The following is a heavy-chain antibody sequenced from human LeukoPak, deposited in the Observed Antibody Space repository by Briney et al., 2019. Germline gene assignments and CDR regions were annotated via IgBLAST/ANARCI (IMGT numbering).Heavy chain of an antibody. CDR2: IFYGSA. CDR1: GVSINNYY. Sequence: PSETLSLTCTVSGVSINNYYCSWIRQPPGKELEWMGYIFYGSANYNPSLKSRVTISVDTSMNQFSLKLSSVNAADTAVYYCATEKNVGAPGVFDPWGQGTLVTVSS. V-gene: IGHV4-59*01. D-gene: IGHD3-3*01. CDR3: ATEKNVGAPGVFDP. J-gene: IGHJ5*02.